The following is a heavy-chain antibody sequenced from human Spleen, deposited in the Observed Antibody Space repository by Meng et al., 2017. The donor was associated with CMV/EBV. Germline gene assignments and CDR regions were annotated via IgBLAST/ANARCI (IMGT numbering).Heavy chain of an antibody. J-gene: IGHJ4*02. D-gene: IGHD3-22*01. CDR2: ISYDGSYK. CDR3: ARGPDSSGYYYFDY. Sequence: SGFTFSNYAMHWVRQAPGKGLEWVAVISYDGSYKFYADSVKGRFTTSRDNPRNTLYLQMNSLRAEDTAIYYCARGPDSSGYYYFDYWGQGTLVTVSS. CDR1: GFTFSNYA. V-gene: IGHV3-30-3*01.